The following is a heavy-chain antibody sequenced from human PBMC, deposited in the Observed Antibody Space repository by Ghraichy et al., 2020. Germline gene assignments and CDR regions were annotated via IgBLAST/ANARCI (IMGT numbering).Heavy chain of an antibody. CDR2: ISAYNGNT. D-gene: IGHD3-10*01. V-gene: IGHV1-18*01. Sequence: ASVKVSCKASGYTFTSYGISWVRQAPGQGLEWMGWISAYNGNTNYAQKLQGRVTMTTDTSTSTAYMELRSLRSDDTAVYYCARDSYYYGSGSYYLIDYWGQGTLVTVSS. CDR3: ARDSYYYGSGSYYLIDY. CDR1: GYTFTSYG. J-gene: IGHJ4*02.